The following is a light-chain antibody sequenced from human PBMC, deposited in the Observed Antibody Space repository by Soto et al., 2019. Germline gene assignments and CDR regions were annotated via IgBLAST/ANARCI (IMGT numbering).Light chain of an antibody. Sequence: QSVLTQPASVSGSPGQSITISCTGTSSDVGAYIFVSWYQQYPGKAPKLMIYDITNRPSGVSNRFSGSKAGNTASLTISGLQAEDEADYYCVSFTTRKSYVFGTGTKGTVL. CDR2: DIT. CDR3: VSFTTRKSYV. J-gene: IGLJ1*01. CDR1: SSDVGAYIF. V-gene: IGLV2-14*01.